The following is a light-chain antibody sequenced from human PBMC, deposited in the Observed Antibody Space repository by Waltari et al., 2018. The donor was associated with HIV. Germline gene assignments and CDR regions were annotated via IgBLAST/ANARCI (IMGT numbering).Light chain of an antibody. CDR3: QVWDATGDHPGV. J-gene: IGLJ3*02. CDR1: NIATYT. CDR2: GNS. V-gene: IGLV3-21*02. Sequence: SYVLTQPPSVSVAPGQTAMIICGGDNIATYTVHWYQQRPGPAPFLVISGNSDRPSGIPERFSGSISGNTATLTVSRVEVGDEAGYFCQVWDATGDHPGVFGGGTKLTVL.